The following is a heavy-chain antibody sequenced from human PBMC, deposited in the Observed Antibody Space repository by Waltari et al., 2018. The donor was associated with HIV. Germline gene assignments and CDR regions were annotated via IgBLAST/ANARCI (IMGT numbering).Heavy chain of an antibody. J-gene: IGHJ5*02. D-gene: IGHD3-10*01. CDR2: ITSDERST. Sequence: EVQLVESGGGSVQPGGSLRLSCAASGFTFSSYWMHWVRQAPGKGLVWVSQITSDERSTSYSDAVKLRFTSARDITKNTLYLKMNSLRAEETAVYYCARESEGYDASGTSNWFDPWGQGTLVTVSS. CDR1: GFTFSSYW. CDR3: ARESEGYDASGTSNWFDP. V-gene: IGHV3-74*01.